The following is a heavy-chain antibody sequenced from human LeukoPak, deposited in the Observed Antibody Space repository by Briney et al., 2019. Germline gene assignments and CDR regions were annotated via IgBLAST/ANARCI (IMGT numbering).Heavy chain of an antibody. D-gene: IGHD2-2*01. Sequence: SETLSLTCTVSGGSISSYYWSWIRQPPGKGLEWIGYIYYSGSTNYNPSLKSRVTISVDASKNQFSLKLSSVTAADTAVYYCAKSYCSSTSCSYAFDIWGQGTMVTVSS. J-gene: IGHJ3*02. CDR2: IYYSGST. V-gene: IGHV4-59*01. CDR3: AKSYCSSTSCSYAFDI. CDR1: GGSISSYY.